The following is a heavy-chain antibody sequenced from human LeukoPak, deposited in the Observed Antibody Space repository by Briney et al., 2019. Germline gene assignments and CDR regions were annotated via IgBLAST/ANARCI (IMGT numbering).Heavy chain of an antibody. CDR1: GFNFGTYD. D-gene: IGHD4-17*01. V-gene: IGHV3-30-3*01. Sequence: GGSLRLSCAASGFNFGTYDMHWVRQAPGKGLEWVAVISYDGSNKYYADSVKGRFTISRDNSKNTLYLQMNSLRAEDAAVYYCARDGGDYPPGWFDPWGQGTLVTVSS. CDR2: ISYDGSNK. J-gene: IGHJ5*02. CDR3: ARDGGDYPPGWFDP.